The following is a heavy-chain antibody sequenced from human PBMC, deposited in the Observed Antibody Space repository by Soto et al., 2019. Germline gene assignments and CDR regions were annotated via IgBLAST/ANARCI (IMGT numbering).Heavy chain of an antibody. CDR2: IYHSGST. D-gene: IGHD1-1*01. V-gene: IGHV4-30-2*01. CDR3: SRVNTGTSFIDS. Sequence: PSETLSLTCAVSGGSISSGGYSWSWIRQPPEKGLEWIGFIYHSGSTYYNPSLRSRVTISVDTSKNQFSLKLNSVTAADTAVYYCSRVNTGTSFIDSWGQGTLVTVSS. J-gene: IGHJ4*02. CDR1: GGSISSGGYS.